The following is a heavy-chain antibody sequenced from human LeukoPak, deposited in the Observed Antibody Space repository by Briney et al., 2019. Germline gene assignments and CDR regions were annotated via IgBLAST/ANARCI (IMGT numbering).Heavy chain of an antibody. D-gene: IGHD3-16*01. CDR3: AREFGTPDAFDI. CDR2: ISGSGNST. Sequence: GGSLRLSCAASGFTFRTYAMSWVRQAPGKGLEWVSTISGSGNSTYYADSVKGRFTISRDNSKNTLYLQMNSLRAEDTAVYYCAREFGTPDAFDIWGQGTMVTVSS. V-gene: IGHV3-23*01. CDR1: GFTFRTYA. J-gene: IGHJ3*02.